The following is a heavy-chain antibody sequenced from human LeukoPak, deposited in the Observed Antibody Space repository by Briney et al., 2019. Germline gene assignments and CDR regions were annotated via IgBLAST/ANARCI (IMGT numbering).Heavy chain of an antibody. CDR1: GFTFSSHW. CDR2: INSDGSSI. D-gene: IGHD2-21*01. CDR3: ARSRDGYHHGLL. J-gene: IGHJ4*02. V-gene: IGHV3-74*01. Sequence: GGSLRLSCAASGFTFSSHWMHWVRQAPGKGLVWVSRINSDGSSISYADSVKGRFTISRDNAKNTLYLQMNSLRAEDTAVYYCARSRDGYHHGLLWGQGTLVTVSS.